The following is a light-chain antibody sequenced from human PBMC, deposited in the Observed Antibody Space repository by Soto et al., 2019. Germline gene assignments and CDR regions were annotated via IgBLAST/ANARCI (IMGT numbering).Light chain of an antibody. CDR2: YNS. Sequence: QSVLTQPPSVSGAPRQRVTISCTGSSSNIGTGYDVYWYQQLPGTAPKLLIYYNSNRPSGVPDRFSSSKSGTSASLAITGLQAEDEADYYCQSYDSSLSEYVFGTGTKVTVL. CDR1: SSNIGTGYD. V-gene: IGLV1-40*01. CDR3: QSYDSSLSEYV. J-gene: IGLJ1*01.